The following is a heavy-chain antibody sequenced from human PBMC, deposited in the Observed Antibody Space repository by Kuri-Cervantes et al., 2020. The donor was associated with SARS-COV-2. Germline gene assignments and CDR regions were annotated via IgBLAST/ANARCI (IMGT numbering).Heavy chain of an antibody. V-gene: IGHV3-30*03. CDR1: GFTFSTHG. CDR3: AGFPEWELLTFDI. D-gene: IGHD1-26*01. CDR2: ISYDGNE. J-gene: IGHJ3*02. Sequence: GSMQVSCAASGFTFSTHGMHWVRQAPGKGLEWVALISYDGNEYYADSVRCRFTISRDNSKNTLYLQLNNLRTEGTAVYYCAGFPEWELLTFDIWGQGTMVTVSS.